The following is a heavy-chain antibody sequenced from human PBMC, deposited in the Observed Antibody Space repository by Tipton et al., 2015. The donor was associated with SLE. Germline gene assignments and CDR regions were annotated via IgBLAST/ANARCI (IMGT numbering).Heavy chain of an antibody. V-gene: IGHV1-18*01. Sequence: QLVQSRAEVKKPGASVKVSCKASGYTFTSYGISWVRQAPGQGLEWMGWISAYDGNTNYAQKLQGRVTMTTDTSTSTAYMELRSLRSDDTAVYYCASRVVTEYYYGMDVWGQGTTVTVSS. J-gene: IGHJ6*02. CDR2: ISAYDGNT. D-gene: IGHD2-21*02. CDR1: GYTFTSYG. CDR3: ASRVVTEYYYGMDV.